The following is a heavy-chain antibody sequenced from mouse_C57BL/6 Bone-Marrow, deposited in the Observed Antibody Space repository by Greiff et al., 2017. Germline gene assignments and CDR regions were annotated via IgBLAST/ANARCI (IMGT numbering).Heavy chain of an antibody. J-gene: IGHJ1*03. Sequence: ESGPGILQSSQTLSLTCSFSGFSLSTSGMGVSWIRQPSGKGLEWLAHIYWDDDKRYNPSLKSRLTISKDTSRNQVFLKITSVDTADTATYYCARSITTVVAPHFDVWGTGTTVTVSS. D-gene: IGHD1-1*01. CDR1: GFSLSTSGMG. CDR2: IYWDDDK. CDR3: ARSITTVVAPHFDV. V-gene: IGHV8-12*01.